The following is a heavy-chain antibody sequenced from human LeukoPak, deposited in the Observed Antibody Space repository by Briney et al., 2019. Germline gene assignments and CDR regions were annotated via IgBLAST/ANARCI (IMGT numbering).Heavy chain of an antibody. D-gene: IGHD5-24*01. CDR2: IYYSGST. Sequence: SETLSLTCAVSGGSISSYYWSWIRQPPGKGLEWIGYIYYSGSTNYNPSLKSRVTISVDTSKNQFSLKLSSVTAADTAVYYCARGVMATILTPFDYWGQGTLVTVSS. V-gene: IGHV4-59*12. CDR1: GGSISSYY. J-gene: IGHJ4*02. CDR3: ARGVMATILTPFDY.